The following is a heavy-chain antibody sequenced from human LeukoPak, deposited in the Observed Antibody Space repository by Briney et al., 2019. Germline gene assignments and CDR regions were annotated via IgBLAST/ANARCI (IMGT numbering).Heavy chain of an antibody. CDR3: ARGSPKLRYEDY. J-gene: IGHJ4*02. CDR2: IWYDGSNK. CDR1: GFTFSSYG. D-gene: IGHD3-9*01. Sequence: SGRSLRLSCAASGFTFSSYGMHWVPQAPGRGREWVAVIWYDGSNKYYADSVKGRFTISRDNSKNTLYLQMNSLRAEDTAVYYCARGSPKLRYEDYWGQGTLVTVSS. V-gene: IGHV3-33*01.